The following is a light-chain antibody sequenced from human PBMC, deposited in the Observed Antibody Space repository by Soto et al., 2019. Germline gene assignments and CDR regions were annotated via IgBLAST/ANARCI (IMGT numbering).Light chain of an antibody. CDR3: QQYGSSPKT. CDR1: QSVRSNY. CDR2: GAA. V-gene: IGKV3-20*01. Sequence: DIVLTRSPGTLSLSPGEKATLSCRASQSVRSNYVAWHQQKPGQAPRLLIYGAASRANGIPDRFSGSGSGTDFTLTISRLEPEDFAVYYCQQYGSSPKTFGQGTKVEIK. J-gene: IGKJ1*01.